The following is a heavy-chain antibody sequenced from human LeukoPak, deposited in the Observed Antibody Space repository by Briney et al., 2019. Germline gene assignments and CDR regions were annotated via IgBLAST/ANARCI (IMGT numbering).Heavy chain of an antibody. V-gene: IGHV3-23*01. CDR1: GFTFSSYA. Sequence: GGSLRLSCAASGFTFSSYAMSWVRQAPGKGLEWVSSFSGSDENTHHADSVKGRFTISRDNSKNTLYLQMNSLRVEDTATYYCAKLKVFGSGSWDYWGQGSLVTVSS. J-gene: IGHJ4*02. CDR3: AKLKVFGSGSWDY. D-gene: IGHD3-10*01. CDR2: FSGSDENT.